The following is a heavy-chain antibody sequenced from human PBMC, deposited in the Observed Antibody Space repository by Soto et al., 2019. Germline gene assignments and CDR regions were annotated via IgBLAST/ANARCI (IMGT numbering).Heavy chain of an antibody. V-gene: IGHV3-23*01. CDR1: GFTFINYA. CDR2: IGGRGTSS. D-gene: IGHD3-22*01. CDR3: AKSRYADSSGDYYDF. J-gene: IGHJ4*02. Sequence: PGGSLRLSCAASGFTFINYAMSWCGHSPGKGREWVSGIGGRGTSSYYADSVKGRFAISRDNSYNTLFLQLHSLRAEDTAVYYCAKSRYADSSGDYYDFWGQGTRVTVSS.